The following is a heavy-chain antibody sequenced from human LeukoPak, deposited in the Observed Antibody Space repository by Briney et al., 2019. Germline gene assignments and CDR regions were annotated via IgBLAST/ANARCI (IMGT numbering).Heavy chain of an antibody. CDR2: IGGTSDGT. D-gene: IGHD1-26*01. CDR3: AKTPYSGNHGQAFDV. CDR1: GSTFIVYV. V-gene: IGHV3-23*01. J-gene: IGHJ3*01. Sequence: RPLRSSSPALGSTFIVYVMAGAGRPPGKEREWVCGIGGTSDGTFYADSVKGRFTISRDNSENTLYLQMNSLRAEDTALYYCAKTPYSGNHGQAFDVWGQGTMLTVSS.